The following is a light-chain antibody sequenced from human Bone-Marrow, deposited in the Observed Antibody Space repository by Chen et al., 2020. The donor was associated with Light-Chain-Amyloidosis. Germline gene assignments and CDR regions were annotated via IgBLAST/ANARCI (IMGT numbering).Light chain of an antibody. CDR3: QSADTTDTLYVL. CDR2: KDS. Sequence: SYELTQTPSVSVSPGQTARITCSGEILAQHFAYWYQQKPGQAPVAVMFKDSERPSGIPERFSGSSSGTIVTLTISGVQAEDEADYYCQSADTTDTLYVLFGGGTKLTVL. CDR1: ILAQHF. J-gene: IGLJ2*01. V-gene: IGLV3-25*03.